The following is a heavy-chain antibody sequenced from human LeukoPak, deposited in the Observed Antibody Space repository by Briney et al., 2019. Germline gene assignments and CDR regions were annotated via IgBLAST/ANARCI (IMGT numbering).Heavy chain of an antibody. V-gene: IGHV3-48*04. CDR3: ARGIVVVPAAISV. Sequence: GGSLRLSCAASGFNFRSYAMSWVRQAPGKGLEWVSYISSSGSTIYYADSVKGRFTISRDNAKNSLYLQMNSLRAEDTAVYYCARGIVVVPAAISVWGQGTLVTVSS. CDR1: GFNFRSYA. CDR2: ISSSGSTI. J-gene: IGHJ4*02. D-gene: IGHD2-2*01.